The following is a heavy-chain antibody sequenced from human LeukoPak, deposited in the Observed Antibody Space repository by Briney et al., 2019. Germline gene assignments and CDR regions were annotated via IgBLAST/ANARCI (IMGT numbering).Heavy chain of an antibody. D-gene: IGHD3-22*01. CDR1: GGSISSGSYY. CDR3: ARGGNTMIVVVIDDAFDI. J-gene: IGHJ3*02. V-gene: IGHV4-61*02. Sequence: TLSLTCTVSGGSISSGSYYWSWIRQPAGKGLEWIGRIYTSGSTNYNPSLKSRVTISVDTSKNQFSLKLSSVTAADTAVYYCARGGNTMIVVVIDDAFDIWGQGTMVTVSS. CDR2: IYTSGST.